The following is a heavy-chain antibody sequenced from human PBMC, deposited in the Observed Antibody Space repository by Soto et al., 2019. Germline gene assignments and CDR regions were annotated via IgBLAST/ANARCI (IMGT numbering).Heavy chain of an antibody. V-gene: IGHV3-48*03. CDR2: ISSSGSTI. D-gene: IGHD3-16*01. CDR3: ARDWGQTTGLSFDY. Sequence: VGCLRLSCAASGFTFTSYEMNWVRQAPGKGLEWVSYISSSGSTIYYADSVKGRFTISRDNAKNSLHLQMNSLRAEDTAVYYCARDWGQTTGLSFDYWGQGTLVTVSS. J-gene: IGHJ4*02. CDR1: GFTFTSYE.